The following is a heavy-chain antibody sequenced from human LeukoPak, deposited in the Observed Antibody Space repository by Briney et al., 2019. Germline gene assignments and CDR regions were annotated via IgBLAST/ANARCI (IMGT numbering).Heavy chain of an antibody. D-gene: IGHD5-12*01. CDR2: IYPGDSDT. Sequence: GESLKISCKGSGYSFTSNWIGWVRQMPGKGLEWMGIIYPGDSDTRYNPSFQGQVTISADKSINTANLQWSSLKASDTAMYYCARCVMGDSGYDLDYWGQGTLVTVSS. J-gene: IGHJ4*02. CDR1: GYSFTSNW. V-gene: IGHV5-51*01. CDR3: ARCVMGDSGYDLDY.